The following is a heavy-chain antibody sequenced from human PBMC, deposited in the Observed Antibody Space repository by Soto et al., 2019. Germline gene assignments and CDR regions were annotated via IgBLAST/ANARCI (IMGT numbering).Heavy chain of an antibody. CDR3: AKDRGDGYKSGYFDY. J-gene: IGHJ4*02. Sequence: QVQLVESGGGVVQPGRSLRLSCAAPGFTFSSYGMHWVRQAPGKGLEWVAVISYDGSNKYYADSVKGRFTISRDNSKNTLYLQMNSLRAEDTAVYYCAKDRGDGYKSGYFDYWGQGTLVTVSS. D-gene: IGHD3-10*01. CDR1: GFTFSSYG. V-gene: IGHV3-30*18. CDR2: ISYDGSNK.